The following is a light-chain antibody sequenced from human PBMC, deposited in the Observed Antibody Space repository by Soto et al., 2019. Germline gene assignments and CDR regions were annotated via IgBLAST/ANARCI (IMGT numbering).Light chain of an antibody. CDR3: HQYGDSLWT. V-gene: IGKV3-11*01. CDR1: QRVSSY. J-gene: IGKJ1*01. Sequence: IVLTQSPATLSLSPGERATLSCRASQRVSSYLAWYQQRPGQAPRLLIYDGSSRATGIPARFSGSGSGTDFTLTISRLEPEDFAVYYCHQYGDSLWTFGQGTKVDIK. CDR2: DGS.